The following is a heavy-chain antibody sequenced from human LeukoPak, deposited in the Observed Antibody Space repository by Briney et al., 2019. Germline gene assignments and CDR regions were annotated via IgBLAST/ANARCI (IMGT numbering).Heavy chain of an antibody. CDR2: MNPNSGHT. J-gene: IGHJ4*02. V-gene: IGHV1-8*01. D-gene: IGHD3-10*01. Sequence: GASVKVSCKASGYLLISYDINWVRQATGQGLEWMGWMNPNSGHTGYAQKFQGRVTMTRDTSISTAYMELNSLRSEDTAVYYCAKCAVSLVVRGVIDYWGQGTLVTVSS. CDR1: GYLLISYD. CDR3: AKCAVSLVVRGVIDY.